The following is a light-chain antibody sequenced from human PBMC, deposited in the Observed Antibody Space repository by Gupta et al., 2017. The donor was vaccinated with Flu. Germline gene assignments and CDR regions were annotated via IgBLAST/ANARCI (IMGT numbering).Light chain of an antibody. CDR2: RSD. V-gene: IGLV1-47*01. CDR3: AAWDDSPRGRV. Sequence: QSVLTPPPSASGTPGQRVTIPCSGSSSNIGKNFVYWYQQLPGTAPNLLMYRSDNRPSEVPDRFSGSKSGTSASLAISGLRAEDEADYYCAAWDDSPRGRVFGGGTKLTVL. CDR1: SSNIGKNF. J-gene: IGLJ3*02.